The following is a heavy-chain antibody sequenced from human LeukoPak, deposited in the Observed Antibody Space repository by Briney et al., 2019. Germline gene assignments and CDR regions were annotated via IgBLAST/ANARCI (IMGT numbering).Heavy chain of an antibody. CDR2: INHSGST. J-gene: IGHJ4*02. CDR3: ARGMITFGGVIAAFDY. V-gene: IGHV4-34*01. CDR1: GGSFSGYY. Sequence: SETLPLTCAVYGGSFSGYYWSWIRQPPGKGLEWIGEINHSGSTNYNPSLKSRVTISVDTSKNQFSLKLSSVTAADTAVYYCARGMITFGGVIAAFDYWDQGTLVTVSS. D-gene: IGHD3-16*02.